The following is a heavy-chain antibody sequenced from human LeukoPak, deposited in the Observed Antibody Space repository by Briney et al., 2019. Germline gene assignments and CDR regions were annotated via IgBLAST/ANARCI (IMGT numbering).Heavy chain of an antibody. CDR3: TRDKGNRDY. V-gene: IGHV3-53*01. CDR2: IYGSGTT. Sequence: GSLRLSCAASGFTVSNNYMSWVRQAPGKGLEWVSVIYGSGTTYYADSVKGRFTISRDNSKNKLYLQMNSLGAEDTAVYYCTRDKGNRDYWGQGTLVTVSS. J-gene: IGHJ4*02. D-gene: IGHD1-14*01. CDR1: GFTVSNNY.